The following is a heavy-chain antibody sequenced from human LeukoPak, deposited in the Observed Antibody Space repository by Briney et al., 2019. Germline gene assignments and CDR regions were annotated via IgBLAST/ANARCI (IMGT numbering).Heavy chain of an antibody. CDR1: GGSLSSTSSYY. Sequence: SETRSLTSTVSGGSLSSTSSYYWGWIRQPPGKGLEWVGIINYSGNTVYTPSLTSRVSISVDTSKNQFSLKLTSVTAADTAVYYCARRGYSSGSYNSDYWGQGILVTVSS. D-gene: IGHD6-19*01. V-gene: IGHV4-39*01. CDR2: INYSGNT. CDR3: ARRGYSSGSYNSDY. J-gene: IGHJ4*02.